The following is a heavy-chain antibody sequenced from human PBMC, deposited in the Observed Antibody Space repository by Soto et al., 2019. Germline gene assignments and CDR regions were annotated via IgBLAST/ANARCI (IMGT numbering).Heavy chain of an antibody. CDR2: IYYSGST. CDR1: GDSISNYY. Sequence: QVQLQESGPGLVKPSETLSLTCTVSGDSISNYYWSWIRQPPGKGLEWVGYIYYSGSTNYNPSLKRRVTISINTFNNHFSLKLGSVAAADAALYSCASQFSGVSSWYLGAFDIWGQGTMVTVSS. J-gene: IGHJ3*02. D-gene: IGHD6-13*01. CDR3: ASQFSGVSSWYLGAFDI. V-gene: IGHV4-59*08.